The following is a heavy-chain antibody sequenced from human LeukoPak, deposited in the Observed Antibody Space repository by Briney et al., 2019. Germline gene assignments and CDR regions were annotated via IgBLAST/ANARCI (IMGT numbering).Heavy chain of an antibody. CDR1: GYTFTGYY. CDR2: INPNSGGT. J-gene: IGHJ4*02. D-gene: IGHD3-22*01. V-gene: IGHV1-2*02. CDR3: ASVDYYDSSGYGY. Sequence: ASVKVSCKASGYTFTGYYMHWVRQAPGQGLEWMGWINPNSGGTNYAQKFQGRVTMTRDTSTSTVYMELSSLRSEDTAVYYCASVDYYDSSGYGYWGQGTLVTVSS.